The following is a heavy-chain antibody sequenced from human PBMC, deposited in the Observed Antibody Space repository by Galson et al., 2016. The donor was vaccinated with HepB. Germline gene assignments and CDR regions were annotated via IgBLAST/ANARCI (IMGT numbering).Heavy chain of an antibody. J-gene: IGHJ4*02. CDR2: IIPTFGTA. CDR1: GGTFSSHS. D-gene: IGHD3-9*01. CDR3: ARSNNDLLTGYFHY. V-gene: IGHV1-69*13. Sequence: SVKVSCKASGGTFSSHSISWVRQAPGQGLEWMGGIIPTFGTANYAQKFQGRVTITGDASTSTAYLEVSSLRFEDTAVYFCARSNNDLLTGYFHYWGQGTLVTVSS.